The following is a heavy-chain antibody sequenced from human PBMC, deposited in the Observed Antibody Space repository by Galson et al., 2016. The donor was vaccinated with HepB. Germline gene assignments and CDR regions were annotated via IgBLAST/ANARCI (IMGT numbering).Heavy chain of an antibody. CDR1: GFTFSNYG. CDR3: VQGSTAPAV. J-gene: IGHJ6*04. CDR2: ISRSGDST. D-gene: IGHD1-26*01. Sequence: SLRLSCAASGFTFSNYGMTWVRQAPGKGLEVVSSISRSGDSTDYADSVKGRFTISRDNSKNTLSLQMNSLTPDDTAIYYCVQGSTAPAVWGKGTTVTVSS. V-gene: IGHV3-23*01.